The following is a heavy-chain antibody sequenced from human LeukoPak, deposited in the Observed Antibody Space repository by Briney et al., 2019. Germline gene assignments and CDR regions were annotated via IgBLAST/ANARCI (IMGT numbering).Heavy chain of an antibody. CDR3: ARDSDAFDI. V-gene: IGHV3-7*01. J-gene: IGHJ3*02. CDR2: IKQDGSEK. Sequence: GGSLRLSCAASAFTFSSYWMSWVRQAPGKGLEWVANIKQDGSEKYYVDSVKGRFTISRDNAKNSLYLQMNSLRAEDTAVYYCARDSDAFDIWGQGTMVTVSS. CDR1: AFTFSSYW.